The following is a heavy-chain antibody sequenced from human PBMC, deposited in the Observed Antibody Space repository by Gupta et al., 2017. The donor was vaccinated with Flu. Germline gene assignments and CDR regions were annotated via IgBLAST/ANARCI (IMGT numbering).Heavy chain of an antibody. V-gene: IGHV3-33*01. CDR1: GFTFSNYG. J-gene: IGHJ4*02. D-gene: IGHD1-26*01. CDR3: VRSNGSHYDS. Sequence: QVRLVESGGGVVQPGRSLRLSCTTSGFTFSNYGMHWVRQAPGKGLQGVAVIWYDGKNKYYVDSVKGRFAISRDNSKNILNLQMSGLTAEDTAVYYCVRSNGSHYDSWGQGTLVTVSS. CDR2: IWYDGKNK.